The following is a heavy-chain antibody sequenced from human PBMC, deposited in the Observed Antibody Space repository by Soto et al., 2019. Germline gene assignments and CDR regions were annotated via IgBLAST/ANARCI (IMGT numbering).Heavy chain of an antibody. CDR2: IDNDGTGS. D-gene: IGHD2-15*01. V-gene: IGHV3-74*01. CDR1: GFTFRSYW. J-gene: IGHJ3*01. CDR3: SRGGFPHGCVV. Sequence: EVQLAESGGASVQPGGSLRLSCAASGFTFRSYWMHWVRQAPGTGLVWVARIDNDGTGSIYADSVRGRFTISRDNASNTVYLHMTSLRADDTAVYYCSRGGFPHGCVVGGQGTRVTVSS.